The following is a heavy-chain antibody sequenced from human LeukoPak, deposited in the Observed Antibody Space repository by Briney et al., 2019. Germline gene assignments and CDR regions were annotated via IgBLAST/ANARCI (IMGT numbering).Heavy chain of an antibody. J-gene: IGHJ4*02. Sequence: GRSLRLSCAASGFTFSSYGMHWVRQAPGKRLEWVAVIWYDGSNKYYADSVKGRFTISRDNAKNSLYLQMNSLRAEDTAVYYCARKGGYGLDFDYWGQGALVTVSS. CDR1: GFTFSSYG. CDR2: IWYDGSNK. CDR3: ARKGGYGLDFDY. V-gene: IGHV3-33*01. D-gene: IGHD5-18*01.